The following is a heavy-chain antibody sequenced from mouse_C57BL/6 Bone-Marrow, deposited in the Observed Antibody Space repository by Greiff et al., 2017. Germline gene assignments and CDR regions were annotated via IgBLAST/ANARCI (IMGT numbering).Heavy chain of an antibody. CDR2: ISAGGSYT. CDR1: GFTFSSYA. J-gene: IGHJ2*01. V-gene: IGHV5-4*01. CDR3: TRESDYEPDG. Sequence: EVNLVESGGGLVKPGGSLKLSCAASGFTFSSYAMAWVRQTPEKRLEWVATISAGGSYTYYPDNVKGRFTISRDNAKNNLYLQMSHLKSEDTAMYYCTRESDYEPDGWGQGTTLTVSS. D-gene: IGHD2-13*01.